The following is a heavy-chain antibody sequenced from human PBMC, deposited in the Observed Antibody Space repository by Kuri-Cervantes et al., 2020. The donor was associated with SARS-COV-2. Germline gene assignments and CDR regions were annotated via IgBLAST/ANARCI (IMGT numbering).Heavy chain of an antibody. CDR2: IVVGSGNT. V-gene: IGHV1-58*01. Sequence: SVKVSCKASGFTFTSSAVQWVRQARGQRLEWIGWIVVGSGNTNYAQKFQERVTITRDMSTSTAYMELSSLRSEETDVYYCAAERVGASTENYYGMDVWGQGTTVTVSS. CDR3: AAERVGASTENYYGMDV. CDR1: GFTFTSSA. D-gene: IGHD1-26*01. J-gene: IGHJ6*02.